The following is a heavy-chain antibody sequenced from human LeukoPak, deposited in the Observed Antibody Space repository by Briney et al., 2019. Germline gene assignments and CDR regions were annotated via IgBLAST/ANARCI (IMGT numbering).Heavy chain of an antibody. V-gene: IGHV3-23*01. D-gene: IGHD6-19*01. CDR3: AKAGYASGWGTYNMDV. J-gene: IGHJ6*02. CDR2: ISGSGGVT. Sequence: GGSLRLSCGASGFSFKNYDMSWARYAVSWVRQAPGKGLEWVSGISGSGGVTYYADSVKGRFTISRDNSKNTLYLQMNNLRAEDTAVYYCAKAGYASGWGTYNMDVWGQGTTVTVSS. CDR1: GFSFKNYDMSWARYA.